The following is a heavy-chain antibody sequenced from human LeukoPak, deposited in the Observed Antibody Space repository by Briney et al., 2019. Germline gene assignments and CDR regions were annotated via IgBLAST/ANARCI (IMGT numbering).Heavy chain of an antibody. CDR3: ARSKAHLSTSWYGNWFDP. D-gene: IGHD2-2*01. CDR2: MYYSGSA. Sequence: PSETLSLTCTVSGGSITDYYWSWIRHSSGKGLEWIGYMYYSGSAYYSPSLKTRVTISVDTSKNQFSLKLSSVTAADTAVYYCARSKAHLSTSWYGNWFDPWGQGTLVTVSS. J-gene: IGHJ5*02. CDR1: GGSITDYY. V-gene: IGHV4-59*08.